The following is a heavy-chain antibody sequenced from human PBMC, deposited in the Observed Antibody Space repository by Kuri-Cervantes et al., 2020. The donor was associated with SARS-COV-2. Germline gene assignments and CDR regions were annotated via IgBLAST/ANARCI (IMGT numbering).Heavy chain of an antibody. CDR3: AKDFGTYYDSSGYLKY. J-gene: IGHJ1*01. CDR2: ISGGGGST. V-gene: IGHV3-23*01. Sequence: GGSLRLSCATSGFTFTSYAMSWVRQAPGKGLEWVSTISGGGGSTYYADSVEGRFTISRDSSKNTLYLQMNSLRAEDTAVYYCAKDFGTYYDSSGYLKYWGQGTLVTVSS. CDR1: GFTFTSYA. D-gene: IGHD3-22*01.